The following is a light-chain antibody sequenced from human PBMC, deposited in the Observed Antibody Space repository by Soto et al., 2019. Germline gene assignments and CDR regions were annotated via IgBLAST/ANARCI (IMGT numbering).Light chain of an antibody. CDR3: QQYGSSPPFT. CDR1: QSVSSSY. V-gene: IGKV3-20*01. Sequence: IVLTQSPGTLSLTPGERATLSCRASQSVSSSYLAWYQQKPGQAPRLLIYGASSRATGIPDRFSSSGSGTDFTLTISRLEPEDSAVYYCQQYGSSPPFTFGPGTRVDIK. J-gene: IGKJ3*01. CDR2: GAS.